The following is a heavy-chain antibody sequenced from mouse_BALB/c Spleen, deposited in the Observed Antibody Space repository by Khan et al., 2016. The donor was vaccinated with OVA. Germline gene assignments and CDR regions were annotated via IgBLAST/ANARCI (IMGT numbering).Heavy chain of an antibody. J-gene: IGHJ3*01. CDR3: ARREEFQPGFAY. CDR1: GFSLSASGMG. CDR2: TYCDDDK. D-gene: IGHD6-1*01. Sequence: QVQLKESGPGILQPSQTLSLTCSFSGFSLSASGMGVSWIRQPSGKGLESLAHTYCDDDKRYNPSLKSRLTTAKDTSSNEVFLESTSVDTGDTATYYCARREEFQPGFAYWGQGTLVTVSA. V-gene: IGHV8-12*01.